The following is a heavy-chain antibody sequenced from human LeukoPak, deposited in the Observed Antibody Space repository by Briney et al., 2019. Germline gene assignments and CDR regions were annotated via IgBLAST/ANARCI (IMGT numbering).Heavy chain of an antibody. CDR2: IYYSGST. D-gene: IGHD1-26*01. CDR1: GGSISSYY. J-gene: IGHJ3*02. CDR3: ARVVVGATPLRDDAFDI. Sequence: SETLSLTCTVSGGSISSYYWSWIRQPPGKGLEWIGDIYYSGSTNYNPSLKSRVTISVDTSKNQFSLKLSSVTAADTAVYYCARVVVGATPLRDDAFDIWGQGTMVTVSS. V-gene: IGHV4-59*01.